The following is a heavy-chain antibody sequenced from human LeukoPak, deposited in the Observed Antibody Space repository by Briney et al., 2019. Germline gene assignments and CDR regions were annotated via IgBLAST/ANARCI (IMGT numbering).Heavy chain of an antibody. J-gene: IGHJ4*02. D-gene: IGHD3-16*02. V-gene: IGHV1-2*02. CDR3: ARAYYVWGSYRQFDY. CDR2: INPNSGGT. Sequence: ASVKVSCKASGYTLTGYYMHWVRQAPGQGLEWMGWINPNSGGTNYAQKFQGRVTMTRDTSISTAYMELSRLRSDDTAVYCCARAYYVWGSYRQFDYWGQGTLVTVSS. CDR1: GYTLTGYY.